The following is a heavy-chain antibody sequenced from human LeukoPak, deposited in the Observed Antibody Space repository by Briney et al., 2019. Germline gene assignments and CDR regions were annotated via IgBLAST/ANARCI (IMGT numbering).Heavy chain of an antibody. CDR1: GGTFSSYA. J-gene: IGHJ5*02. V-gene: IGHV1-69*01. CDR2: IIPIFGTA. D-gene: IGHD6-19*01. CDR3: ARGHSGWSRWFDP. Sequence: LWSSVTVSCKASGGTFSSYAISWVRQAPGQGLEWMGGIIPIFGTANYAQKFQGRVTITADESTSTAYMELSSLRSEDTAVYYCARGHSGWSRWFDPWGQGTLVTVSS.